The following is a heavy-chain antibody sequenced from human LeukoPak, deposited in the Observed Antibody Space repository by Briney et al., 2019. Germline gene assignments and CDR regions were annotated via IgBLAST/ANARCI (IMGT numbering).Heavy chain of an antibody. CDR3: ARSYSSSRGTFDY. J-gene: IGHJ4*02. D-gene: IGHD6-6*01. CDR1: GFTFSFYW. Sequence: GGSLRLSCASSGFTFSFYWMHWVRQAPAKGLVWVSSITSSSSYIYYADSVKGRFTISRDNAKNSLYLQMNSLRAEDTAVYYCARSYSSSRGTFDYWGQGTLVTVSS. CDR2: ITSSSSYI. V-gene: IGHV3-21*01.